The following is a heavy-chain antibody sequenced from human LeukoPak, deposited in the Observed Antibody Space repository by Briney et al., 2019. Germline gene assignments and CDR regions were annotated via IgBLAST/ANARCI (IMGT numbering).Heavy chain of an antibody. CDR1: GGTITGYY. V-gene: IGHV4-59*01. D-gene: IGHD5-18*01. CDR2: IYYSGNT. CDR3: ARNGPVRGYSYGLFDY. Sequence: PSETPSLTCSVAGGTITGYYCSWIRQPPGKGLESIGYIYYSGNTNYNPSLKSRVTISVDTSKNQFSLKLSSVTAADTAVYYCARNGPVRGYSYGLFDYWGQGTLVTVSS. J-gene: IGHJ4*02.